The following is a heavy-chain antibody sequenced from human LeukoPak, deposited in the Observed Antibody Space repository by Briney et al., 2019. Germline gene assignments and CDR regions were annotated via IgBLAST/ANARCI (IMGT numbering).Heavy chain of an antibody. D-gene: IGHD6-13*01. V-gene: IGHV1-18*01. CDR3: ARDSSPALAAAGTPDFDY. CDR1: GYTFTRYD. Sequence: GASVKVSCKASGYTFTRYDINWVRQAPGQGLEWMGWMNPNTGNTVYAQKLQGRVTMTTDTSTSTAYMELRSLRSDDTAVYYCARDSSPALAAAGTPDFDYWGQGTLVTVSS. J-gene: IGHJ4*02. CDR2: MNPNTGNT.